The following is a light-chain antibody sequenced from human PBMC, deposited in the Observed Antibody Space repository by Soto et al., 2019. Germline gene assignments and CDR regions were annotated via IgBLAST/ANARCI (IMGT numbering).Light chain of an antibody. CDR2: DAS. CDR1: QSISSW. Sequence: DIQMTQSPSTLSASVGDRVTITCRASQSISSWLAWYQQKPGKAPKLLIYDASSLESGVPSRFSGRGSGTEFTLTISSLQPDDFATYYCQQYNSYLTFGQGTKV. CDR3: QQYNSYLT. J-gene: IGKJ1*01. V-gene: IGKV1-5*01.